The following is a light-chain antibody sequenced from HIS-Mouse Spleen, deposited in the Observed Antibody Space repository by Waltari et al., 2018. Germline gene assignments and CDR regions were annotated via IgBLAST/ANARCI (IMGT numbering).Light chain of an antibody. CDR1: SNDFGSYNR. CDR2: EVS. Sequence: QSALTQPPSVSGSPGQSVTISCTGTSNDFGSYNRFSWYQQPPGTAPKLMIYEVSNRPSGVPDRFSGSKSGNTASLTISGLQAEDEADYYCSLYTSSSTWVFGGGTKLTVL. CDR3: SLYTSSSTWV. J-gene: IGLJ3*02. V-gene: IGLV2-18*01.